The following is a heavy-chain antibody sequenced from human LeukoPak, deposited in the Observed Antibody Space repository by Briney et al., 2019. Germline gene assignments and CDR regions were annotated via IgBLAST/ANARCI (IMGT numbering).Heavy chain of an antibody. D-gene: IGHD1-26*01. V-gene: IGHV3-53*01. J-gene: IGHJ3*02. CDR3: ARVSWDPRGRGFDI. CDR2: MYSGGDT. Sequence: GGSLRLFCVASGFTVSHNYMSWVRQAPGKGLEWVSTMYSGGDTYYVDSVKGRFTISRDTSKNTLYLQMNSLRAEDTAVYFCARVSWDPRGRGFDIWGQGTMVTVSS. CDR1: GFTVSHNY.